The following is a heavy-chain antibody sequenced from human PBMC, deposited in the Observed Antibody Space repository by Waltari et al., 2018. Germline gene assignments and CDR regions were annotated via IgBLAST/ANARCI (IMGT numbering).Heavy chain of an antibody. J-gene: IGHJ4*02. CDR3: AREEQSLAAAEYYFDY. CDR1: GGSISSHY. D-gene: IGHD6-13*01. Sequence: QVQLQESGPGLVKPSETLSLTCTVSGGSISSHYWSWIRQPPGKGLEWIGYIYYSGSTNYNPSRKSRVTISVDTAKNQFSLKLSSVTAADTAVYYCAREEQSLAAAEYYFDYWGQGTLVTVSS. CDR2: IYYSGST. V-gene: IGHV4-59*11.